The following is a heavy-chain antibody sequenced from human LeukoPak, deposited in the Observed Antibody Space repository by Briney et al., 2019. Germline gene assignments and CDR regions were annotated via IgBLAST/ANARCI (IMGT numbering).Heavy chain of an antibody. J-gene: IGHJ4*02. CDR1: GYTLSPHY. Sequence: GASVRVSCKTSGYTLSPHYLHWVRQAHGQRPEWVGRIYPASGGTHYAQKFQGTVTVTRDTSTTTVDMELSGLRSDDTAVDYCARVPGPYTTSRFDFWGQGTLVTVSS. D-gene: IGHD2-2*02. V-gene: IGHV1-2*02. CDR2: IYPASGGT. CDR3: ARVPGPYTTSRFDF.